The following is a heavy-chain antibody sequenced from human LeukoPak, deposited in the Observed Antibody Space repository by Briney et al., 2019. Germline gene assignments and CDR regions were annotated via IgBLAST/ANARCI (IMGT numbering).Heavy chain of an antibody. CDR2: ISYDGSNK. V-gene: IGHV3-30*01. Sequence: GRSLRLSCAASGFTFSSYAMHWVRQAPGKGLEWVAVISYDGSNKYYADYVKGRFTISRDNSKNTLYLRMNSLRAEDTAVYYCARSEGLRLPFDYWGQGTLVTVSS. CDR1: GFTFSSYA. J-gene: IGHJ4*02. CDR3: ARSEGLRLPFDY. D-gene: IGHD2-21*02.